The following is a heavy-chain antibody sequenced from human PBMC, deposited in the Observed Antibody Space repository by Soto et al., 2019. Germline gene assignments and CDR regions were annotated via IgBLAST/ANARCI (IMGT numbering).Heavy chain of an antibody. CDR1: GYTFTSYA. Sequence: QVQLVQSGAEVKKPGASVKVSCKASGYTFTSYAMHWVRQAPGQRLEWMGWINAGNGNTKYSQKFQGRVTITRDTSASTAYMERSSLRSEDTAVYYCARDGTSEDPLYYYYYGMDVWGQGTTVTVSS. CDR3: ARDGTSEDPLYYYYYGMDV. V-gene: IGHV1-3*01. J-gene: IGHJ6*02. D-gene: IGHD1-1*01. CDR2: INAGNGNT.